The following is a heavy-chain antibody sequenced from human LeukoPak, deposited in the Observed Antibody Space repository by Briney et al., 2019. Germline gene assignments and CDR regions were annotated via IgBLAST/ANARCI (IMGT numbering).Heavy chain of an antibody. CDR2: ISSSSSYI. Sequence: GGSLRLSCAASGFTFSSYSMNWVRQAPGKGLEWVSSISSSSSYIYYADSVKGRFTISRDNAKNSLYLQMNSLRAEGTAVYYCARDQGGYNYISGMDVWGQGTTVTVSS. CDR3: ARDQGGYNYISGMDV. D-gene: IGHD5-24*01. CDR1: GFTFSSYS. J-gene: IGHJ6*02. V-gene: IGHV3-21*01.